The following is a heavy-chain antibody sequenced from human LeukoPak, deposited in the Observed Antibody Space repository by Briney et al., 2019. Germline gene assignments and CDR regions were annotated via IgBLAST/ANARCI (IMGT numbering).Heavy chain of an antibody. J-gene: IGHJ4*02. CDR3: ARSAGRRYSSSWYETYYFDY. CDR1: GYSFTSYW. Sequence: GESLKISCKGSGYSFTSYWVSWVRQMPGEGLEWMGIIYPGDSDTSYSPSFQGQVTISADKSISTAYLQWSSLKASDTAMYYCARSAGRRYSSSWYETYYFDYWGQGTLVTVSS. V-gene: IGHV5-51*01. D-gene: IGHD6-13*01. CDR2: IYPGDSDT.